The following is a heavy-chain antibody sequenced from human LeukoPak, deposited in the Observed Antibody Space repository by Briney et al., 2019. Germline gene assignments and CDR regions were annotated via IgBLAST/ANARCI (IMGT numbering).Heavy chain of an antibody. CDR2: IYYSGST. D-gene: IGHD1-26*01. CDR1: GGSISSSSYY. CDR3: ARQGPVSGNYLFVVGFGLDY. Sequence: SETLSLTCTVSGGSISSSSYYWGWIRQPPGKGLEWIGSIYYSGSTYYNPSLESRVTISVDTSKNQFSLKLSSVTAADTAVYYCARQGPVSGNYLFVVGFGLDYWGQGTLVTVSS. J-gene: IGHJ4*02. V-gene: IGHV4-39*01.